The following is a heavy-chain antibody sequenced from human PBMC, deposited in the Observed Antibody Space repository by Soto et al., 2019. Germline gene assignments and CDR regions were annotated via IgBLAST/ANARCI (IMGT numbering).Heavy chain of an antibody. D-gene: IGHD3-10*01. J-gene: IGHJ6*03. V-gene: IGHV3-48*01. CDR3: AREYYYGSGSYYKTRHYYMDV. CDR1: GFTFSSYS. CDR2: ISSSSSTI. Sequence: GGSLRLSCAASGFTFSSYSMNWVRQAPGKGLEWVSYISSSSSTIYYADSVKGRFTISSDNAKNSLYLQMNSLRAEDTAVYYCAREYYYGSGSYYKTRHYYMDVWGKGTTVTVAS.